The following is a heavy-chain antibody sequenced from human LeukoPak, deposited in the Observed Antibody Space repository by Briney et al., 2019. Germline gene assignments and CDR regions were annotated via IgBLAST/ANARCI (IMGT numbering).Heavy chain of an antibody. CDR1: GGSISSYY. CDR3: ARLTIAAAGTSFDY. D-gene: IGHD6-13*01. J-gene: IGHJ4*02. V-gene: IGHV4-59*08. CDR2: IYYSGST. Sequence: SETLSLTCTVSGGSISSYYWSWIRQPPGKGPEWIGYIYYSGSTNYNPSLKSRVTISVDTSKNQFSLKLSSVTAADTAVYYCARLTIAAAGTSFDYWGQGTLVTVSS.